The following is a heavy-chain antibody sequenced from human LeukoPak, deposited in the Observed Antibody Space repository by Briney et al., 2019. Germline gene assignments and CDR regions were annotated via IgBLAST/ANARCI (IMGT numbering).Heavy chain of an antibody. CDR1: GFTFSYYS. Sequence: PGGSLRLSCAASGFTFSYYSMNWVRQAPGKGPEWVSCISSGSSYIYYADSVRGRFTISRDNAKNSLYLQMNSLRAEDTAVYYCAKCSGASCYHSDDYWGQGTLVTVSS. D-gene: IGHD2-15*01. J-gene: IGHJ4*02. CDR3: AKCSGASCYHSDDY. CDR2: ISSGSSYI. V-gene: IGHV3-21*01.